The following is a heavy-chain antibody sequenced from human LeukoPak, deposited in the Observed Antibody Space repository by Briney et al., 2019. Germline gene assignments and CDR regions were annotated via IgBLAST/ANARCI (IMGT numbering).Heavy chain of an antibody. CDR3: ARTTEAHSWRTRYYDYYMDV. V-gene: IGHV4-59*01. Sequence: PSETLSLTCTVSGGSISSYYWSWIRQPPGKGLEWIGYIYYSGSTNYNPSLKSRVTISVDTSKNQFSLKLSSVTAADTAVYYCARTTEAHSWRTRYYDYYMDVWGKGTTGTVSS. D-gene: IGHD6-13*01. CDR2: IYYSGST. J-gene: IGHJ6*03. CDR1: GGSISSYY.